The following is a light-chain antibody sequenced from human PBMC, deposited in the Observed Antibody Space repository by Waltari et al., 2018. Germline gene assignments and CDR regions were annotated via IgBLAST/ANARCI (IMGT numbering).Light chain of an antibody. Sequence: SYVLTQPPSVSVAPGQTARITCEGSNIGSKRGHWYQQKSGQAPLLAVYDDNDRPSGIPERFAGSNSGNTATLTISRVAAGDEADYYCHLWDSSTDHWVFGGGTRLTVL. CDR3: HLWDSSTDHWV. CDR2: DDN. J-gene: IGLJ3*02. CDR1: NIGSKR. V-gene: IGLV3-21*02.